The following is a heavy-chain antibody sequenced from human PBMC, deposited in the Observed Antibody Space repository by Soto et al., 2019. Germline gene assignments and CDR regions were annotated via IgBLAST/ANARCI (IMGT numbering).Heavy chain of an antibody. CDR2: IDPSDSYT. V-gene: IGHV5-10-1*01. J-gene: IGHJ6*02. CDR1: GYSFTSYW. CDR3: ARPGYCSSTSCYGGVYYYYYGMDV. Sequence: GESLKISCKGSGYSFTSYWISWVRQMPGKGLEWMGRIDPSDSYTNYSPSFQGHVTISADKSISTAYLQWSSLKASDTAMYYCARPGYCSSTSCYGGVYYYYYGMDVWGQGTTVTVSS. D-gene: IGHD2-2*01.